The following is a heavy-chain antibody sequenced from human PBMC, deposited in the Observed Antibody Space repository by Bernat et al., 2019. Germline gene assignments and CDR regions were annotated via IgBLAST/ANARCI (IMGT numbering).Heavy chain of an antibody. J-gene: IGHJ6*03. CDR3: AGWSGYDYYHYYMDV. D-gene: IGHD5-12*01. V-gene: IGHV3-74*01. CDR2: INSDGSST. CDR1: GFIFRNYW. Sequence: EVQLVESRGGLVQPGGSLRLSCAASGFIFRNYWMHWVRQAPGKGLVWVSRINSDGSSTSYADSVKGRFTISRDTAGNTLYLQMNSLRAEDTAVYYCAGWSGYDYYHYYMDVWGKGTTVTVSS.